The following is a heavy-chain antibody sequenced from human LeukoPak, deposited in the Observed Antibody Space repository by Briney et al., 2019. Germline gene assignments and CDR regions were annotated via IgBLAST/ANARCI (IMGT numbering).Heavy chain of an antibody. V-gene: IGHV1-46*03. J-gene: IGHJ3*02. CDR2: INPSGGST. Sequence: ASVKVSCKASGYTFTSYYMHWVRQAPGQGLEWMGIINPSGGSTSYAQKFQGRVTMTRDTSTSTVYMELSSLRSEDTAVYSCARGWGITIFGVVSAFDIWGQGTMVTVSS. CDR1: GYTFTSYY. CDR3: ARGWGITIFGVVSAFDI. D-gene: IGHD3-3*01.